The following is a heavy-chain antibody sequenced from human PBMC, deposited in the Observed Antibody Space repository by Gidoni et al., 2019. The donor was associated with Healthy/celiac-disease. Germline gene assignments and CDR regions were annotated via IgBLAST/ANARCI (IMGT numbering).Heavy chain of an antibody. Sequence: EVQLVESGGGLVQPGGSLRLSCAASGFTFSSYSMNWVRQAPGKGLEWVSYISSSSSTIYYADSVKGRFTISRDNAKNSLYLQMNSLRAEDTAVYYCASDPGRQQLDAFDIWGQGTMVTVSS. J-gene: IGHJ3*02. V-gene: IGHV3-48*01. CDR1: GFTFSSYS. D-gene: IGHD6-13*01. CDR2: ISSSSSTI. CDR3: ASDPGRQQLDAFDI.